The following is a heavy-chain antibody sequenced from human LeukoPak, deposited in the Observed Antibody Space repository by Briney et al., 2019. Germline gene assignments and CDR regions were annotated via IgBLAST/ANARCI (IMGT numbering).Heavy chain of an antibody. D-gene: IGHD2-2*01. CDR2: IQSSGST. J-gene: IGHJ5*02. CDR3: ARGLLSVVSTGYWFDA. CDR1: GGSISGYY. V-gene: IGHV4-4*07. Sequence: SETLSLTCTVSGGSISGYYWSWVRQPAGKGLEWIGRIQSSGSTNHNPSLKSRVTMSVDTSKFQFSLKLSSVTAADTAVYYCARGLLSVVSTGYWFDAWGQGTLVTVSS.